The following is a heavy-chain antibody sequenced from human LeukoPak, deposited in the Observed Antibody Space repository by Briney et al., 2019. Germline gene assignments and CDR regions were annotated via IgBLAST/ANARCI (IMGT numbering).Heavy chain of an antibody. CDR2: MNPNSGNT. Sequence: ASVKVSCKASGYTFTSYDINWVRQATGQGLEWMGWMNPNSGNTGYAQKFQGRVTITRNTSISTAYMELSSLRSEDTAVYYCARDHRLRGVIRYWGQGTLVTVSS. J-gene: IGHJ4*02. CDR1: GYTFTSYD. CDR3: ARDHRLRGVIRY. D-gene: IGHD3-10*01. V-gene: IGHV1-8*03.